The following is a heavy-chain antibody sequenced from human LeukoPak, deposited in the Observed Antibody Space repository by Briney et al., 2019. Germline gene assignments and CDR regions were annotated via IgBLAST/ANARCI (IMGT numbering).Heavy chain of an antibody. CDR2: IWYDGSNK. Sequence: PGGSLRLSCAASGFTFSSYGMHWVRQAPGKGLEWVAVIWYDGSNKYYADSVKGRFTISRDNSKNTLYLQMNSLRAEDTAVYYCAKYSSDDSEDYWGQGTLVTVSS. CDR3: AKYSSDDSEDY. J-gene: IGHJ4*02. CDR1: GFTFSSYG. D-gene: IGHD6-19*01. V-gene: IGHV3-33*06.